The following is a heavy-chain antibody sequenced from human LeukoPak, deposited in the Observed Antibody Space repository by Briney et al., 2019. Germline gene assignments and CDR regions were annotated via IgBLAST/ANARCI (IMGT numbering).Heavy chain of an antibody. CDR3: ARDLGYPVPASLPDY. D-gene: IGHD2-2*01. V-gene: IGHV1-2*02. Sequence: ASVKVSCKASGYTFTVYYMHWVRQAPGQGREWMGWINPNSGGTNYAQKFQGRVTMTRDTSISTAYMELSRLRSDDTAVYYCARDLGYPVPASLPDYWGQGTLVTVSS. J-gene: IGHJ4*02. CDR2: INPNSGGT. CDR1: GYTFTVYY.